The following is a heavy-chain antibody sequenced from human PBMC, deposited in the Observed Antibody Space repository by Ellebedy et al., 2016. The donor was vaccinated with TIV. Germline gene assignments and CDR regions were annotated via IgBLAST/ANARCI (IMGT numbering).Heavy chain of an antibody. Sequence: GGSLRLSCAASGFTFSSYTMNRVRQAPGKGLEWVSSISGSSVYLYYADSVKGRFTISRANAKNSLYLQMNSLRAEATAVYYCARGGPSLLWFGEPPGVYYGMDVWGQGTTVTVSS. J-gene: IGHJ6*02. V-gene: IGHV3-21*01. CDR3: ARGGPSLLWFGEPPGVYYGMDV. CDR2: ISGSSVYL. CDR1: GFTFSSYT. D-gene: IGHD3-10*01.